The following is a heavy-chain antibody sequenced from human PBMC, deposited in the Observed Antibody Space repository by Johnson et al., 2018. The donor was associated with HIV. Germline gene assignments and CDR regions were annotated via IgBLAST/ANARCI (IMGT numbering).Heavy chain of an antibody. CDR2: FSWNSGSI. J-gene: IGHJ3*02. V-gene: IGHV3-9*01. CDR1: GYTFDDYA. D-gene: IGHD6-6*01. Sequence: VQLVESGGGKVQPGRSLRLSCAASGYTFDDYAMHWVRQAPGKGLEWVSGFSWNSGSIGYADSVKGRFTISRDNAKNSLYLQMNSLRAEDTAVYYCAKVHIAARWSDAFDIWGQGTMVTVSS. CDR3: AKVHIAARWSDAFDI.